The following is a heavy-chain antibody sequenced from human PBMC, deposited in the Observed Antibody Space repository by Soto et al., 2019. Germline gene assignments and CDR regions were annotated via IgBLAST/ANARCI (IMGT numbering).Heavy chain of an antibody. CDR2: IYYSGST. CDR3: ARQTRITMVRGVIITGYYGMDV. CDR1: GDSISSGGYY. D-gene: IGHD3-10*01. Sequence: SETLSLTCTVSGDSISSGGYYWSWIRKHPGKGLEWIGYIYYSGSTYYNPSLKSRVTISVDTSKNQFSLKLSSVTAADTAVYYCARQTRITMVRGVIITGYYGMDVWGQGTTVTVSS. J-gene: IGHJ6*02. V-gene: IGHV4-31*03.